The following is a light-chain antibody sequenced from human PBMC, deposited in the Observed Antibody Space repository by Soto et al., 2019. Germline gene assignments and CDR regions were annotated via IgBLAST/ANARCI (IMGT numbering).Light chain of an antibody. Sequence: EILLTQSPCTLSLSPGERATLSCRASQSVSSSYLAWYQQKPGQAPRLLIYGASSRATGIPDRFSGSGSGTDFTLTISRLEPEDFAVYYCQQYGSSPITFGGGTKV. CDR3: QQYGSSPIT. V-gene: IGKV3-20*01. CDR2: GAS. J-gene: IGKJ4*01. CDR1: QSVSSSY.